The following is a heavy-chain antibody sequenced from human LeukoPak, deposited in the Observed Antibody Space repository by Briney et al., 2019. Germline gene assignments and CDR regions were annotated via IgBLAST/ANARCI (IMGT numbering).Heavy chain of an antibody. CDR1: GFTFSSYE. Sequence: GSLRLSCAASGFTFSSYEMNWVRQAPGKGLEWLSYINYNGESIYYADSVKGRFTVSRDNARGSLSLQMDSLRAEDTAVYYCARVQQAAFDYWGQGTLVTVSS. V-gene: IGHV3-48*03. J-gene: IGHJ4*02. CDR2: INYNGESI. D-gene: IGHD6-25*01. CDR3: ARVQQAAFDY.